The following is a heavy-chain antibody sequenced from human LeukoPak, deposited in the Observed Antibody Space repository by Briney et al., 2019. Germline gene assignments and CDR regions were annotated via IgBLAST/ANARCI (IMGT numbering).Heavy chain of an antibody. D-gene: IGHD1-20*01. CDR1: GGSFSGYY. CDR2: INHSGST. CDR3: ARAINWSRYYMDV. V-gene: IGHV4-34*01. Sequence: PSETLSLTCAVYGGSFSGYYWSWIRQPPGKGLEWIGEINHSGSTNYNPSLKSRVTISVDTSKNQFSLKLSSVTAADTAVYYCARAINWSRYYMDVWGKGTTVTVPS. J-gene: IGHJ6*03.